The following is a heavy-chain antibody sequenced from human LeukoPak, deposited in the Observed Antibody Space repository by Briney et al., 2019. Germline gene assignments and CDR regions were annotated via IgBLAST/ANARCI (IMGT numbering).Heavy chain of an antibody. CDR3: ARGAVMVTLATHFDY. D-gene: IGHD5-18*01. CDR2: IIPIFTSP. Sequence: SVKVSCKASGGTFSNFGINWVRLVPGQGLEWMGGIIPIFTSPNYAQKFQGRVTITADESTSTAYMELSSLRSEDTAVYYCARGAVMVTLATHFDYWGQGTLVTVSS. CDR1: GGTFSNFG. V-gene: IGHV1-69*13. J-gene: IGHJ4*02.